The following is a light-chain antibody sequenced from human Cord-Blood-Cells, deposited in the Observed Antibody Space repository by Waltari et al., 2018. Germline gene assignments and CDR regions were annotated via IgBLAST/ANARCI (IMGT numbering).Light chain of an antibody. CDR2: LNSDGSH. CDR1: SGHSSYA. J-gene: IGLJ3*02. V-gene: IGLV4-69*01. Sequence: QLVLTQSPSASASLGASVKLTCTLSSGHSSYAIAWHQQQPEKGPRYLMKLNSDGSHGKGDGIPDRFSGSSSGAERYRTISSLQSEDEADYYCQTWGTGIGVFGGGTKLTVL. CDR3: QTWGTGIGV.